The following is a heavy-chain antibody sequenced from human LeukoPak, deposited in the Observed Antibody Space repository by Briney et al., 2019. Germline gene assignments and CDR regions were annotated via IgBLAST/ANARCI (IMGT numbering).Heavy chain of an antibody. Sequence: GGSLRLSCAASGFTFNTYWMHWVRQGPGKGLVWVSRIYSDGSRTTYADSVRGRFTISGDNAKNTLYLQMNSLRAEDTAMYYCARSGRGGAFDIWGQGTMVTVSS. D-gene: IGHD1-26*01. V-gene: IGHV3-74*01. CDR2: IYSDGSRT. CDR1: GFTFNTYW. CDR3: ARSGRGGAFDI. J-gene: IGHJ3*02.